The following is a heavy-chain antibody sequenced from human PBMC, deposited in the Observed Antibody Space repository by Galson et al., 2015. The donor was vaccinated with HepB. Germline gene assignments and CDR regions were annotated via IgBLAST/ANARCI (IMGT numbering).Heavy chain of an antibody. CDR2: ISGSGGST. V-gene: IGHV3-23*01. D-gene: IGHD2/OR15-2a*01. J-gene: IGHJ6*02. CDR1: GFTFSSYA. CDR3: AKGKEGIFFSLDV. Sequence: SLRLSCAASGFTFSSYAMSWVRQAPGKGLEWVSAISGSGGSTYYADSVKGRFTISRDNSKNTLYLQMNSLRAEDTAVYYCAKGKEGIFFSLDVWGQGTTVTVSS.